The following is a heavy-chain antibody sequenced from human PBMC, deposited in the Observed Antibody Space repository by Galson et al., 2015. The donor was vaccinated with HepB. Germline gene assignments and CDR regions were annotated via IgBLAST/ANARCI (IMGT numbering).Heavy chain of an antibody. J-gene: IGHJ5*02. Sequence: SLRLSCAASGFTFSSYWMSWVRQAPGKGLEWVANIKQDGSEKYYVDSVKGRFTISRDNAKNSLYLQMNSPRAEDTAVYYCARDLYGDPHWFDHWVQRTLVTVSS. D-gene: IGHD4-17*01. V-gene: IGHV3-7*03. CDR1: GFTFSSYW. CDR2: IKQDGSEK. CDR3: ARDLYGDPHWFDH.